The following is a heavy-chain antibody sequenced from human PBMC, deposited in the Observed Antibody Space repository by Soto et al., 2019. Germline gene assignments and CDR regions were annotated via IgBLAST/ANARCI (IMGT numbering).Heavy chain of an antibody. CDR1: GFTFSSYG. D-gene: IGHD6-13*01. CDR2: IWYDGSNK. CDR3: ARDLPPYSSSWYVNY. Sequence: QVPLVESGGGVVQPGRSLRLSCAASGFTFSSYGMHWVRQAPGKGLEWVAVIWYDGSNKYYADSVKGRFTISRDNSKNTLYLQMNSLRAEDTAVYYCARDLPPYSSSWYVNYWGQGTLVTVSS. J-gene: IGHJ4*02. V-gene: IGHV3-33*01.